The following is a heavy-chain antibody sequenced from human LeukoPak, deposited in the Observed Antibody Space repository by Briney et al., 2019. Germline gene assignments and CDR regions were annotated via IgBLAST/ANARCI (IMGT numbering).Heavy chain of an antibody. CDR3: ARHAEYNSGWHFYLDH. J-gene: IGHJ4*02. D-gene: IGHD6-19*01. V-gene: IGHV4-39*01. CDR1: GVSTTNGIYY. CDR2: VHNVGST. Sequence: SETLSLTCTVSGVSTTNGIYYWAWIRQSPGKGLEWIGSVHNVGSTYYNLSLGSRVTMSIDTSKNQFSLRLNSVTAADTAVYYCARHAEYNSGWHFYLDHWGQGILVTVS.